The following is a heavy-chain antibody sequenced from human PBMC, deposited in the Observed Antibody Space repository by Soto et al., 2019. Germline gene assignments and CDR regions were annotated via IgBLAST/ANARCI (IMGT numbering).Heavy chain of an antibody. CDR2: IFYSGST. D-gene: IGHD1-7*01. CDR3: AREANWNYEMGNYFDN. V-gene: IGHV4-30-4*01. Sequence: PSETLSLTCTVSGGSISSGDYYWSWIRQPPXKGLEWIGYIFYSGSTYYNPSLESRVTISIDTSENQFSLRLSSVTAADTAVYYCAREANWNYEMGNYFDNWRQGTLVTVSS. CDR1: GGSISSGDYY. J-gene: IGHJ4*02.